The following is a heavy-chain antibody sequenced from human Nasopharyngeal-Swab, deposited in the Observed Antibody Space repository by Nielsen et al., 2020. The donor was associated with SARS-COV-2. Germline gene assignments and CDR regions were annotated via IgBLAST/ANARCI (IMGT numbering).Heavy chain of an antibody. D-gene: IGHD1-26*01. V-gene: IGHV3-53*01. CDR3: ARVRQSGAYFPFDS. Sequence: GGSLRLSCVASGFTDSRNFVSWVRQAPGKGLEWVSLLKSGGGTFYADSVRGRFTISRDNSRNTVYLQMNSLRAEDTAVYYCARVRQSGAYFPFDSWGLGTLVTVSS. CDR1: GFTDSRNF. CDR2: LKSGGGT. J-gene: IGHJ4*02.